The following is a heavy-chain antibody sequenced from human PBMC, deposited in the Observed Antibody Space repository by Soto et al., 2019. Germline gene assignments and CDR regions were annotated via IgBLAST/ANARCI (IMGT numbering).Heavy chain of an antibody. V-gene: IGHV5-10-1*01. CDR1: GYSFTSYW. J-gene: IGHJ6*02. Sequence: GESLKISCKGFGYSFTSYWISWVRQMPGKGLEWMGRIDPSDSYTNYSPSFQGHVTISADKSISTAYLQWSSLKASDTAMYYCARALWEYSSSSGYYYYYGMDVWGQGTTVTVSS. CDR3: ARALWEYSSSSGYYYYYGMDV. CDR2: IDPSDSYT. D-gene: IGHD6-6*01.